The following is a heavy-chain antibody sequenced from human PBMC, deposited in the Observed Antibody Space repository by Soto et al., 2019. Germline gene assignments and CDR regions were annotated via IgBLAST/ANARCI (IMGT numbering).Heavy chain of an antibody. CDR3: ARVFNSNYVSGLDV. CDR2: INPNSGGT. CDR1: GYTFIDYY. J-gene: IGHJ6*02. V-gene: IGHV1-2*04. D-gene: IGHD4-4*01. Sequence: ASVKVSCKASGYTFIDYYIHWVRQAPGQGLEWMGWINPNSGGTNYAEKFQGWVTMTRDTSIRTAYMELSRLRSDDTAVFYCARVFNSNYVSGLDVWGQGTTVTVSS.